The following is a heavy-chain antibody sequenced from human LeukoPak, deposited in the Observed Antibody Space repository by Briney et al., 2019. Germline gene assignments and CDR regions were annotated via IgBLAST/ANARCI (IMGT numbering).Heavy chain of an antibody. CDR3: ARGQEVVAENYFDY. CDR1: GGSISSGSYY. Sequence: SETLSLTRTVSGGSISSGSYYWSWIRQPAGKGLEWIGRIYPSGTTNYNPSLKSRVTISVDTPKNQFSLKLRSVTAADTAVYYCARGQEVVAENYFDYWGQGTLVTVSS. CDR2: IYPSGTT. V-gene: IGHV4-61*02. D-gene: IGHD5-12*01. J-gene: IGHJ4*02.